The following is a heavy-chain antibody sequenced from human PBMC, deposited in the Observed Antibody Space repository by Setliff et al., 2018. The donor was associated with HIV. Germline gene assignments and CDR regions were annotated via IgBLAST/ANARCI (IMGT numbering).Heavy chain of an antibody. D-gene: IGHD4-17*01. Sequence: GESLKISCAASGFIFSGSAMHWVRQASGKGREWVGRIRSKDNNYVTTYAASVKGRFTISRDDSKSTAYLQMNSLKIEDTAVYYCIRGPDYPYYFDYWGQGTQVTVSS. CDR1: GFIFSGSA. CDR3: IRGPDYPYYFDY. CDR2: IRSKDNNYVT. J-gene: IGHJ4*02. V-gene: IGHV3-73*01.